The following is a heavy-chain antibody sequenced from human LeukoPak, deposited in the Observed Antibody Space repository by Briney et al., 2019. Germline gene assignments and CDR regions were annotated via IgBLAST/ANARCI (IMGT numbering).Heavy chain of an antibody. CDR2: ISYDGSNK. D-gene: IGHD5-18*01. J-gene: IGHJ4*02. V-gene: IGHV3-30*18. CDR1: GFTFSSYG. CDR3: AKDRYTYGGPIDY. Sequence: PGGSLRLSCAASGFTFSSYGMHWVRQAPGKGLEWVAVISYDGSNKYFADSVKGRFTISRDNSKNTLFLQMNSLRAEDTAVYYCAKDRYTYGGPIDYWGQETLVTVSS.